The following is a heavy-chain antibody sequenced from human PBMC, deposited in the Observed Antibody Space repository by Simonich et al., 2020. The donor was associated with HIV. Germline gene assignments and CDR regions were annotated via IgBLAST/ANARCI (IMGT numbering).Heavy chain of an antibody. CDR3: ARLTAGGLGEYFQH. CDR2: INHSGST. J-gene: IGHJ1*01. D-gene: IGHD6-13*01. V-gene: IGHV4-34*01. CDR1: GGSFSGYY. Sequence: QVQLQQWVAGLLKPSETLSLTCAVYGGSFSGYYCSWIRQPPGKGLEWIGEINHSGSTNYNPSLKRRVTISVDTSKNQFSLKLSSVTAADTAVYYWARLTAGGLGEYFQHWGQGTLVTVSS.